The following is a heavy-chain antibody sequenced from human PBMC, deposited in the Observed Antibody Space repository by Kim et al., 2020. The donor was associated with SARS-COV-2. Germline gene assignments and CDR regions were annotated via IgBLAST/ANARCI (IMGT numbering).Heavy chain of an antibody. CDR2: ISYDGSNK. D-gene: IGHD2-15*01. CDR1: GFTFSSYA. V-gene: IGHV3-30-3*01. CDR3: ARDQVVGTNYYYYGMDV. Sequence: GGSLRLSCAASGFTFSSYAMHWVRQAPGKGLEWVAVISYDGSNKYYADSMKGRFTISRDNSKNTLYLQMNSLRAEDTAVYYCARDQVVGTNYYYYGMDVWGQGTTVTVSS. J-gene: IGHJ6*02.